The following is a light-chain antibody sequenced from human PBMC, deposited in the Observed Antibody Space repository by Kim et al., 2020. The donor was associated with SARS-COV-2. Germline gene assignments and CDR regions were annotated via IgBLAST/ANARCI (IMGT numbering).Light chain of an antibody. Sequence: ASRGDRATIPGRASQRIDAWLAWNQQKPGKGPNLLIYKASSLQSGVPSRFSGSGSGTQFTLTISSLQPDDFATYYCLQSNSYPYTFGQGTKLEI. CDR3: LQSNSYPYT. CDR2: KAS. J-gene: IGKJ2*01. V-gene: IGKV1-5*03. CDR1: QRIDAW.